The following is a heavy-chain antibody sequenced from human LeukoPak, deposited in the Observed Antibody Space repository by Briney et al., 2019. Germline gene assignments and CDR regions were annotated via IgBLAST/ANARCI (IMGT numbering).Heavy chain of an antibody. V-gene: IGHV4-34*01. CDR1: GGSFSGYY. CDR3: ARRGHNCSGGSCPVDY. J-gene: IGHJ4*02. Sequence: SETLSLTCAVYGGSFSGYYWSWIRQPPGKGLEWIGEINHSGSTNYNPSHKSRVTISVDTSKNQFSLKLSSVTAADTAVYYCARRGHNCSGGSCPVDYWGQGTLVTVSS. D-gene: IGHD2-15*01. CDR2: INHSGST.